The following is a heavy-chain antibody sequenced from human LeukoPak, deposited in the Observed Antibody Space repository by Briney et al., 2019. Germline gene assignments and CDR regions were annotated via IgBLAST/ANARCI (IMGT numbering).Heavy chain of an antibody. CDR3: ARDRVVVPAAFDY. V-gene: IGHV1-2*02. D-gene: IGHD2-2*01. CDR1: GYTFTAYY. CDR2: INPNSGGT. J-gene: IGHJ4*02. Sequence: ASVTVSCKASGYTFTAYYMHWVRQAPGQGLEWVGWINPNSGGTNYAQKFQGRVTMTRDTSISTAYMELSRLRSDDTAVYYCARDRVVVPAAFDYWGQGTLVTVSS.